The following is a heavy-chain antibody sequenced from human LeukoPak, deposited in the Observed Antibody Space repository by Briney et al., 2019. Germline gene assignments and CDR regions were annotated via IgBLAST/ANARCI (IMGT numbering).Heavy chain of an antibody. CDR2: IFIGGST. CDR3: AARVKDRSGYLGAFDI. D-gene: IGHD3-22*01. V-gene: IGHV3-66*01. J-gene: IGHJ3*02. CDR1: GFTVSNNY. Sequence: GGSPRLSCAASGFTVSNNYMSWVRQAPGKGLEWVSIIFIGGSTYYADSVKGRFTISRDNSKNTLYLQMNSLRAEDTAVYYCAARVKDRSGYLGAFDIWGQGTMVTVSS.